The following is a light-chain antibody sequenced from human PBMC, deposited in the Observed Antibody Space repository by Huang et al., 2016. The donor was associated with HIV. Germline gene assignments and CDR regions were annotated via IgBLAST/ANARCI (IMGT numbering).Light chain of an antibody. CDR3: QQTYTTPLT. Sequence: DIQMTQSPSSLSASVGDTVSITCRASQTISKSLNWYRQKPGEAPDLLIYAAANLQRGVPSRFSGSGSGTDFPLTITSLQTEDFATYYCQQTYTTPLTFGGGTKVAI. CDR1: QTISKS. CDR2: AAA. V-gene: IGKV1-39*01. J-gene: IGKJ4*01.